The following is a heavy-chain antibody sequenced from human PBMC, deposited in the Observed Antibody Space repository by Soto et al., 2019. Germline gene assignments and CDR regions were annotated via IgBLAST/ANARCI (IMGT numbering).Heavy chain of an antibody. D-gene: IGHD6-6*01. CDR3: ANEAARQTYYYYGMDV. V-gene: IGHV3-23*01. J-gene: IGHJ6*02. Sequence: EVQLLESGGGLVQPGGSLRLSCAASGFTFSSYAMSWVRQAPGKGLEWVSAISGSGGSTYYADSVKGRFTISRDNSKNTLYLQMNSLRAEDTAVYYCANEAARQTYYYYGMDVWGQGTTGTVSS. CDR1: GFTFSSYA. CDR2: ISGSGGST.